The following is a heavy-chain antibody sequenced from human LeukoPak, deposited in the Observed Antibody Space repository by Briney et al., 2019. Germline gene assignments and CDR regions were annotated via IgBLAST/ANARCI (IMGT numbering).Heavy chain of an antibody. D-gene: IGHD3-16*01. J-gene: IGHJ6*02. CDR1: GGSVSSGSYY. CDR2: IYYSGST. V-gene: IGHV4-61*01. CDR3: ARDPAPRFFYYYGMDV. Sequence: PSETLSLTCTVSGGSVSSGSYYWSWIRQPPGKGLEWIVYIYYSGSTNYNPSLKSRVTISVDTSKNQFSLKLSSVTAADTAVYYCARDPAPRFFYYYGMDVWGQGTTVTVSS.